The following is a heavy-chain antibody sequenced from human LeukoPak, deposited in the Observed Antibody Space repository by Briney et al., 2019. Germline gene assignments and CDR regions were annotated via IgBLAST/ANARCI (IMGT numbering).Heavy chain of an antibody. Sequence: GGSLRRSCAASGFTFSSYSMNWVRQAPGKGLEWVSYISSSSSSIYYADSVKGRFTISRDNAKNSLYLQMNSLRAEDTAVYYCARVWAARPQGIAFDIWGQGTMVTVSS. V-gene: IGHV3-48*01. CDR3: ARVWAARPQGIAFDI. D-gene: IGHD6-6*01. J-gene: IGHJ3*02. CDR1: GFTFSSYS. CDR2: ISSSSSSI.